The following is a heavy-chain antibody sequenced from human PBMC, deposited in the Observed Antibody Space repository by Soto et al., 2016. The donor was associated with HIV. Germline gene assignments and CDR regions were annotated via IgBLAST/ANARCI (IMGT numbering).Heavy chain of an antibody. D-gene: IGHD3-10*01. CDR1: GFTFSRYW. CDR2: IHSDGSST. V-gene: IGHV3-74*01. Sequence: EVQLVESGGGLVQPGGSLRLSCAASGFTFSRYWMHWVRQVLGKGLVWVSRIHSDGSSTSYADSVKGRFTISRDNAKNTLYLQMNSLRAEDTAVYYCARGFLGPVPRGYFNYWGQGTLVTVSS. J-gene: IGHJ4*02. CDR3: ARGFLGPVPRGYFNY.